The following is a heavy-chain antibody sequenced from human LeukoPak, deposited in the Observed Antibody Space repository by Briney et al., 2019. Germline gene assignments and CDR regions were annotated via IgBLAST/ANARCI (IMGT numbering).Heavy chain of an antibody. Sequence: NPSETLSLTCAVYGGSFSGYYWSWIRQSPGKGLEWIGEIKDSGSTNYNSSLKSRVTISEDTSKNEFSLKLSSVTAADTAMYYCARRQAVWGFFDYWGQGTLVSVSS. J-gene: IGHJ4*02. CDR3: ARRQAVWGFFDY. V-gene: IGHV4-34*01. CDR1: GGSFSGYY. D-gene: IGHD7-27*01. CDR2: IKDSGST.